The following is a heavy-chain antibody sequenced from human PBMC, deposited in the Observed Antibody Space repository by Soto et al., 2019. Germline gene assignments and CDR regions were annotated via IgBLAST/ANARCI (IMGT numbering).Heavy chain of an antibody. V-gene: IGHV4-39*01. J-gene: IGHJ4*02. Sequence: SETLSLTCTVSGGSISSSSYYWGWIRQPPGKGLEWIGSIYYSGSTYYNPSLKSRVTISVDTSKNQFSLKLSSVTAADTAVYYCASRTTYSGSYLADAGCFDDWGQGTLVTVSS. CDR3: ASRTTYSGSYLADAGCFDD. CDR1: GGSISSSSYY. CDR2: IYYSGST. D-gene: IGHD1-26*01.